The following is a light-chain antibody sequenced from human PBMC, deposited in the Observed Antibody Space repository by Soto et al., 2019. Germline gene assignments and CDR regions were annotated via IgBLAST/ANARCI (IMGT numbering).Light chain of an antibody. CDR3: GSYTSTSTWV. V-gene: IGLV2-14*01. J-gene: IGLJ3*02. Sequence: QSALTQPASVSGSPGQSITISCTGTSSDVGGYKYVSWYQQHPGKVPKLIIYEVSNRPSGVSSRFSGSKSGNSASLTISGLQAEDEADYYCGSYTSTSTWVFGGGTKLTVL. CDR2: EVS. CDR1: SSDVGGYKY.